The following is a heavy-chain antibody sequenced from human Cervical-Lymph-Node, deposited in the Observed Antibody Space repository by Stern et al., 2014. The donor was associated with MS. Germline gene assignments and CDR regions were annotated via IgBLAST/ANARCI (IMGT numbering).Heavy chain of an antibody. V-gene: IGHV1-46*01. D-gene: IGHD2-21*02. CDR1: GYSFTDYY. CDR3: ARWGLHKPLDY. CDR2: INPNDGDT. J-gene: IGHJ4*02. Sequence: VQLVESGADVKRSGASVTLSCKASGYSFTDYYIQWGRQAPGQGLGWMGMINPNDGDTGYAPRFQGRVTLTRDTSTNTAYIQLSSLRSDDTAVYFCARWGLHKPLDYWGQGTLGTVSS.